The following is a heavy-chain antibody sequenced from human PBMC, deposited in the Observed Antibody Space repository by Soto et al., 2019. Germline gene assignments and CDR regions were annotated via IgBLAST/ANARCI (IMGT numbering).Heavy chain of an antibody. CDR1: GFTFSNYG. D-gene: IGHD3-10*01. CDR2: ILNDGSNR. CDR3: ARDDEYSGNGMDV. V-gene: IGHV3-33*01. Sequence: QVQLVESGGGVVQPGRSLRLSCAASGFTFSNYGMHWVRQAPGKGLEWVAVILNDGSNRYHADSVKDRFTISRDNSKNTLYLQMNMLRAEDTVVYYCARDDEYSGNGMDVWGQGTTVTVS. J-gene: IGHJ6*02.